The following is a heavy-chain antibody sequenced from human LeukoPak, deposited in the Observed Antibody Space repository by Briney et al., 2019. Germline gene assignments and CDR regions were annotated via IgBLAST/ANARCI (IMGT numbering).Heavy chain of an antibody. V-gene: IGHV3-23*01. CDR2: ISGSGGST. CDR1: GFTFSSYA. Sequence: GGSLRLSCAASGFTFSSYAMSWVRQAPGKGLEWASAISGSGGSTYYADSVKGRFTISRDNSKNTLYLQMNSLRAEDTAVYYCAKCSSSWLLRHYYYGMDVWGQGTTVTVSS. D-gene: IGHD6-13*01. J-gene: IGHJ6*02. CDR3: AKCSSSWLLRHYYYGMDV.